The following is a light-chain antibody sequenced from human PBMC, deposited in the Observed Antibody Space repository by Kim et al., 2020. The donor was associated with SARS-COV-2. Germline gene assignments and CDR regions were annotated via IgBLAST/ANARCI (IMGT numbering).Light chain of an antibody. CDR1: QNIGSY. CDR3: HHRANWPALT. CDR2: EVF. V-gene: IGKV3-11*01. J-gene: IGKJ4*01. Sequence: EIVLTQSPATLSFSPGDRAILSCRASQNIGSYLAWYQQRPGQAPRLLIYEVFNRAAGVPARFSGNGSETDFTLTITSLEPDDFAVYYCHHRANWPALTFGGGTKVDIK.